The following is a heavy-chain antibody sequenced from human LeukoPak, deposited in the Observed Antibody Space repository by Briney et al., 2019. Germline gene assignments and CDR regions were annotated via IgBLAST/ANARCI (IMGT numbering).Heavy chain of an antibody. Sequence: SETLSLTCTVSGGSISSGTYYWGWIRQPPGKGLEWIGSIYYSGSTYYNPSLKSRVTISVDTSKNQFSLKLSSVTAADTAVYYCAIRGFYDSSGYSEGGAFDIWGQGTMVTVSS. CDR1: GGSISSGTYY. V-gene: IGHV4-39*01. CDR2: IYYSGST. J-gene: IGHJ3*02. D-gene: IGHD3-22*01. CDR3: AIRGFYDSSGYSEGGAFDI.